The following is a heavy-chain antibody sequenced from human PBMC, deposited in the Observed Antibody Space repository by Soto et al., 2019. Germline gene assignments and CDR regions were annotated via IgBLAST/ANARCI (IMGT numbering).Heavy chain of an antibody. V-gene: IGHV3-7*01. J-gene: IGHJ5*02. D-gene: IGHD4-4*01. CDR1: GFTFSDSW. CDR2: IKPDESEQ. CDR3: VRGGSNYAS. Sequence: EVQLVESGGGLVQPGGSLRLSCPASGFTFSDSWMTWVRQAPGKGLEWVARIKPDESEQKYADSVKGRFSISRDNAKNSMDLQMDSLRGEDTAVYYCVRGGSNYASWGQGTLVTVAS.